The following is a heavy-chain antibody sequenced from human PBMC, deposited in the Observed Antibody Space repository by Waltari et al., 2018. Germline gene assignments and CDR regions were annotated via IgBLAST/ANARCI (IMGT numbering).Heavy chain of an antibody. V-gene: IGHV4-39*07. CDR3: ALTYYYDSSGYRVDY. Sequence: QLQLQESGPGLVKPSETLSLTCTVSGGSISSSSYYWGWIRQPPVKGLELYGSIHYSGGTYYNPSLKSRVTISVDTSKNQFSLKLSSVTAADTAVYYCALTYYYDSSGYRVDYWGQGTLVTVSS. CDR1: GGSISSSSYY. CDR2: IHYSGGT. D-gene: IGHD3-22*01. J-gene: IGHJ4*02.